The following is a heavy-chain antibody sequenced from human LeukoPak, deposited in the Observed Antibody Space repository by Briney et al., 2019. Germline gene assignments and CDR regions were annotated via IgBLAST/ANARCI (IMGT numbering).Heavy chain of an antibody. CDR3: ARVRGGIAARLGWFDP. J-gene: IGHJ5*02. CDR1: GGSIISSNYY. CDR2: MYYSGST. D-gene: IGHD6-6*01. V-gene: IGHV4-39*07. Sequence: PSETLSLTCTVSGGSIISSNYYWGWIRQPPGKGLEWIGSMYYSGSTHYNPSLKSRVTISVDMSKNQFSLKLSSVTAADTAVYYCARVRGGIAARLGWFDPWGQGTLVTVSS.